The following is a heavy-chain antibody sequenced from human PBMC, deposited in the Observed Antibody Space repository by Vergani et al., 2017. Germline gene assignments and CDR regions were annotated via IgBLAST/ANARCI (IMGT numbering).Heavy chain of an antibody. CDR3: ARDSKDGHDILTGYDTDAFDI. J-gene: IGHJ3*02. V-gene: IGHV3-21*01. CDR1: GFTFSSYS. Sequence: EVQLVESGGGLVQPGGSLRLSCAASGFTFSSYSMNWVRQAPGKGLEWVSSISSSSSYIYYADSVKGRFTISRDNAKNSLYLQMNSLRAEDTAVYYCARDSKDGHDILTGYDTDAFDIWGQGTMVTVSS. D-gene: IGHD3-9*01. CDR2: ISSSSSYI.